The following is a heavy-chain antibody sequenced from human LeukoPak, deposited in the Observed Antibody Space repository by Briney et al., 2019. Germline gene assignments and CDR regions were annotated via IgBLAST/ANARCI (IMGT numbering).Heavy chain of an antibody. CDR3: ARDWGYCSGGSCYVYYGMDV. J-gene: IGHJ6*02. D-gene: IGHD2-15*01. CDR1: GFTFSRFG. V-gene: IGHV3-30*02. Sequence: GGSLRLSCAASGFTFSRFGMHWVRQAPGKGLEWVALIHYDGRNKYYTDSVKGRFTISRDNSKNTLYLQMNSLRAEDTAVYYCARDWGYCSGGSCYVYYGMDVWGQGTTVTVSS. CDR2: IHYDGRNK.